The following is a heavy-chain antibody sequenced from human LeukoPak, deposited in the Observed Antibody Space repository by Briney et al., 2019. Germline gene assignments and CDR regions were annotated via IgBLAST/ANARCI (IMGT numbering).Heavy chain of an antibody. CDR2: INHSGST. J-gene: IGHJ4*02. D-gene: IGHD2-2*01. V-gene: IGHV4-34*01. CDR1: GGSISGYY. Sequence: SETLSLTCTVSGGSISGYYWSWIRQPPGNGLEWIGEINHSGSTNYNPSLKSRVTISVDTSKNQFSLKLSSVTAADTAVYYCARNRYCSSTSRYPDYWGQGTLVTVSS. CDR3: ARNRYCSSTSRYPDY.